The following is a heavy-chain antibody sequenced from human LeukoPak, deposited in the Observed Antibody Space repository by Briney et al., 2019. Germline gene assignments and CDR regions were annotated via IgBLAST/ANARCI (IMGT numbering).Heavy chain of an antibody. CDR2: ISESGGYT. J-gene: IGHJ4*02. Sequence: GGSLRLSCAASGFTFSSYAMSWVRQSPGKGLEWVAVISESGGYTYDADSVKGRFTISRDNAKNSLYLQMNSLRAEDTAVYYCARDRAEGYFDYWGQGTLVTVSS. D-gene: IGHD5-24*01. CDR3: ARDRAEGYFDY. V-gene: IGHV3-23*01. CDR1: GFTFSSYA.